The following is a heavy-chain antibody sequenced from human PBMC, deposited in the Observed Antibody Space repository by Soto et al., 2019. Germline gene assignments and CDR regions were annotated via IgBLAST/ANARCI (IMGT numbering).Heavy chain of an antibody. Sequence: ASVKVSCKASGYTFTSYVISWVRHAPGQGLEWMGWISAYNGNTNYAQKLQGRVTMTTDTSTSTAYMELRSLRSDDTAVYYCARDGRYCSSTSCYDAFDIWGQGTMVTVSS. V-gene: IGHV1-18*01. CDR3: ARDGRYCSSTSCYDAFDI. CDR2: ISAYNGNT. J-gene: IGHJ3*02. D-gene: IGHD2-2*01. CDR1: GYTFTSYV.